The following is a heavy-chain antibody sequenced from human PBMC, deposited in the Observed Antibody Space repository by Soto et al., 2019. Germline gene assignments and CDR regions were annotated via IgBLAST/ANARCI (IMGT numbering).Heavy chain of an antibody. V-gene: IGHV4-59*01. CDR1: GGSITSFF. CDR3: ARLAPRDGDPKTVRAFDI. Sequence: SETLSLTCTVSGGSITSFFWSWIRQPPGKGLEWIAYISSSGSTKYNPSLKSRVTISLDTSKNQFSLRSISVTAADTAVYYCARLAPRDGDPKTVRAFDIWGQGTMVTVSS. D-gene: IGHD1-1*01. J-gene: IGHJ3*02. CDR2: ISSSGST.